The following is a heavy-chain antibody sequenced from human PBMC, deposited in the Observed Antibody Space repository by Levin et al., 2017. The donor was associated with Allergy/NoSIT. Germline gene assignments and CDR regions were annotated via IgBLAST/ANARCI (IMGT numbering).Heavy chain of an antibody. D-gene: IGHD2-21*02. CDR2: IWYDGSNK. V-gene: IGHV3-33*01. CDR1: GFTFSSYG. J-gene: IGHJ1*01. CDR3: ASGAGGDPEYFQH. Sequence: GGSLRLSCAASGFTFSSYGMHWVRQAPGKGLEWVAVIWYDGSNKYYADSVKGRFTISRDNSKNTLYLQMNSLRAEDTAVYYCASGAGGDPEYFQHWGQGTLVTVSS.